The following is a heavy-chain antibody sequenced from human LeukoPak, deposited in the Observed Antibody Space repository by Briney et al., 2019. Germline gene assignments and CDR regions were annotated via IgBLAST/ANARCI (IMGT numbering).Heavy chain of an antibody. J-gene: IGHJ4*02. CDR3: ARDGSRGITGTSSDY. V-gene: IGHV3-7*01. CDR2: IKQDGSEK. CDR1: GFTFSSYW. Sequence: GGSLRLSCASSGFTFSSYWMSWVRQAPGKGLEWVANIKQDGSEKYYVDSVKGRFTISRDNAKNSLYLQMNSLRAEDTSVYYCARDGSRGITGTSSDYWGQGTLVTVSS. D-gene: IGHD1-20*01.